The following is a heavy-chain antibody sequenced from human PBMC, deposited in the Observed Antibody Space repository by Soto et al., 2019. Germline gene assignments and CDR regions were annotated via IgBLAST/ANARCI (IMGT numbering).Heavy chain of an antibody. D-gene: IGHD1-1*01. Sequence: SQTLSLTCAISGDSVSDSSVSWNWIRQSPSRGLEWLGRTYYRSKWYINYAVSVKSRITVNPDTSKNQFSLQLNSVTPEDTAVYYCARGSWDDVTGHYYMDVWGKGTTVTVSS. CDR1: GDSVSDSSVS. CDR2: TYYRSKWYI. CDR3: ARGSWDDVTGHYYMDV. J-gene: IGHJ6*03. V-gene: IGHV6-1*01.